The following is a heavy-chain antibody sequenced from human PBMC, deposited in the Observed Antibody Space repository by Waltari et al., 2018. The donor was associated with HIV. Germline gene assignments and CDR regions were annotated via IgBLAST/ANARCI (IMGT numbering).Heavy chain of an antibody. CDR1: GFTFSSHA. J-gene: IGHJ4*02. D-gene: IGHD3-16*01. V-gene: IGHV3-33*01. CDR2: IWYDGSNK. CDR3: ARGGGLNLDY. Sequence: QVQLVESGGGVVQPGRSLRLSCAASGFTFSSHAMHWVRQAPGKGLEWVAVIWYDGSNKYYAASVKGRFSISRDNSKNTLYLQMNSLRAEDTAVYHCARGGGLNLDYWGQGTLVTVSS.